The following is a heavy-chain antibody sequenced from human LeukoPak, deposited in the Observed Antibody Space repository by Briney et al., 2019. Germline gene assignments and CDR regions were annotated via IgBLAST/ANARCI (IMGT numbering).Heavy chain of an antibody. CDR2: ISTYSGNT. V-gene: IGHV1-18*01. CDR1: GYTYTSNG. D-gene: IGHD4-11*01. CDR3: ARDKDYAFHI. J-gene: IGHJ3*02. Sequence: ASVNVSCKASGYTYTSNGFSWGRQAPGQGLEWMGWISTYSGNTNFAQNFQGRVTLTTDTSTSTAYMELRSLRSDDTAVYYCARDKDYAFHIWGQGTLVTISS.